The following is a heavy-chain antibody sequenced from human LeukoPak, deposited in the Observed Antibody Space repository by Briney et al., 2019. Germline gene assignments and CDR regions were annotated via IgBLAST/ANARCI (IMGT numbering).Heavy chain of an antibody. CDR3: ARSSRTYCNGGFCYGWYFDL. Sequence: GGSLRLSCAASGFTFSTYWMTWVRQAPGKGLEWVANIYQDGSEKHYVDSVKGRFTISRDNAKNSLYLQMNSLRAEDTAVFYCARSSRTYCNGGFCYGWYFDLWGRGTLVTVSS. CDR2: IYQDGSEK. CDR1: GFTFSTYW. D-gene: IGHD2-8*02. V-gene: IGHV3-7*01. J-gene: IGHJ2*01.